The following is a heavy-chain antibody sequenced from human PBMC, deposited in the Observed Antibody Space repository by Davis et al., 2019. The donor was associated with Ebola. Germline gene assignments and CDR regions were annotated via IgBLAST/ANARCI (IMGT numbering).Heavy chain of an antibody. CDR1: GFTFSSYA. D-gene: IGHD6-19*01. J-gene: IGHJ4*02. V-gene: IGHV3-23*01. Sequence: PGGSLRLSCEVSGFTFSSYAMSWVRQAPGKGLEWVSSVSGSGGSTYYADSVKGRFTISRDNSKNTLYLQMNGLRGEDTALYYCAKVYSSGWYLFDYWGQGTLVTVSS. CDR2: VSGSGGST. CDR3: AKVYSSGWYLFDY.